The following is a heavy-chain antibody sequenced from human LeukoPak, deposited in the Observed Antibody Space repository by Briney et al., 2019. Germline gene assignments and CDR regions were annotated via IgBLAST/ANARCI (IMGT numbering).Heavy chain of an antibody. CDR1: GFTFSSYW. Sequence: PGGSLRLSCAASGFTFSSYWMSWVRQAPGKGLEWVANIKQDGSEKYYADSVKGRFTISRDNSKNTLYLQMNSLRAEDTAVYYCAKEGLSGDYYDFWSGYYHFDYWGQGTLVTVSS. CDR2: IKQDGSEK. CDR3: AKEGLSGDYYDFWSGYYHFDY. V-gene: IGHV3-7*01. J-gene: IGHJ4*02. D-gene: IGHD3-3*01.